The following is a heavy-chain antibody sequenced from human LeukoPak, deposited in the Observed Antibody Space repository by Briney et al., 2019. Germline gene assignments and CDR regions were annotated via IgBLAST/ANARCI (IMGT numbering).Heavy chain of an antibody. Sequence: PGGSLRLSCAASGFTFSSYSMNWVRQAPGKGLEWVSYISSSSSTIYYADSVKGRFTISRDNAKNSLYLQMNSLRAEDAAVYYCARDLYDSSGYYYDWGQGTLVTVSS. J-gene: IGHJ4*02. CDR2: ISSSSSTI. CDR3: ARDLYDSSGYYYD. D-gene: IGHD3-22*01. V-gene: IGHV3-48*04. CDR1: GFTFSSYS.